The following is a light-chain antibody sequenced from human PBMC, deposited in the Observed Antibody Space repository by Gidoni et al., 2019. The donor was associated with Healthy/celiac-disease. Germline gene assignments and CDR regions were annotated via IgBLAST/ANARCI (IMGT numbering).Light chain of an antibody. Sequence: DIQFTQSPSFLSASVGDRVTITCRASQGISSYLAWYQQKPGKAPKLLIYAASTLQSGVPSRFSGSGSVTEFTLTISSLQPEDFATYYCQQLNSYPITFXXXTRLEIK. V-gene: IGKV1-9*01. CDR3: QQLNSYPIT. CDR2: AAS. CDR1: QGISSY. J-gene: IGKJ5*01.